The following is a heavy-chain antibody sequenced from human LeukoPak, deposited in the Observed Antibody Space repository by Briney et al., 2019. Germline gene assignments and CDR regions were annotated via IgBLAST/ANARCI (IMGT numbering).Heavy chain of an antibody. D-gene: IGHD3-10*01. CDR3: ARVPSITMVRGGDAFDI. J-gene: IGHJ3*02. V-gene: IGHV3-7*03. CDR2: VKQDVGEK. CDR1: GFTFSSHW. Sequence: GGSLRLSCAASGFTFSSHWMSWVRQAPGKGLEWVASVKQDVGEKYYVDSVKGRFTISRDNAKNSLSLQMNSLRAEDTAVYYCARVPSITMVRGGDAFDIWGQGTMVTVSS.